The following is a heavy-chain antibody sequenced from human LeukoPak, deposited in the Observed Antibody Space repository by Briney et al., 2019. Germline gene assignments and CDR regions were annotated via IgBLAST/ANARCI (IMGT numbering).Heavy chain of an antibody. Sequence: ASVKVSCKAPGYTFTCYYMHWVRQAPGQGLEWMGWINPNSGGTNYAQKFQGRVTMTRDTSISTAYMELSRLRSDDTAVYYCARDGKYCSGGSCYTGYYGMDVWGQGTTVTVSS. J-gene: IGHJ6*02. CDR1: GYTFTCYY. V-gene: IGHV1-2*02. D-gene: IGHD2-15*01. CDR3: ARDGKYCSGGSCYTGYYGMDV. CDR2: INPNSGGT.